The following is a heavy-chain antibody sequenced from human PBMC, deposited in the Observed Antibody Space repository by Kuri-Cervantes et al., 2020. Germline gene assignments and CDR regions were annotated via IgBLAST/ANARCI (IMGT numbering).Heavy chain of an antibody. V-gene: IGHV1-2*02. D-gene: IGHD2-2*01. CDR3: ASEGAVVDHYYYGMDV. Sequence: ASVKVSCKASGYTFTGYYMHWVRQAPGQGLEWMGWINPNSGGTNYAQKFQGRVTMTRDTSISTAYMELSRLRSDDTAVYYCASEGAVVDHYYYGMDVWGQGTTVPVAS. CDR1: GYTFTGYY. J-gene: IGHJ6*02. CDR2: INPNSGGT.